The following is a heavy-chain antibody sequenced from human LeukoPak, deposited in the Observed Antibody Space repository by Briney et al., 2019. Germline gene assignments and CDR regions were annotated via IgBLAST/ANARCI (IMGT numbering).Heavy chain of an antibody. V-gene: IGHV3-30-3*01. J-gene: IGHJ3*02. CDR1: GFTFTNYA. CDR3: AKDFARGFGGYAQAGAFDI. D-gene: IGHD5-12*01. CDR2: ISFDGTNR. Sequence: GGSLRLSCAVSGFTFTNYAMHWVRQAPGKGLEWVALISFDGTNRYQTESVKGRSMGRFTISRDNSRNTLYLQMNSLRIEDTAVYYCAKDFARGFGGYAQAGAFDIWGRGTMVTVSS.